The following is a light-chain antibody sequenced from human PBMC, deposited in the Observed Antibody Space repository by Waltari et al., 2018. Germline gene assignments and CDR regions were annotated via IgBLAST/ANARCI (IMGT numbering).Light chain of an antibody. CDR1: QDINNY. CDR2: DAS. V-gene: IGKV1-33*01. CDR3: QQSHSLLT. Sequence: DIQMTQSPSSLSASVGDSVPITCQASQDINNYLNWYQQKPGKAPKLLIYDASNLETGVPSRFSGSGSGTTFTFTISSLQPEDIATYYCQQSHSLLTFGGGTKVEIK. J-gene: IGKJ4*01.